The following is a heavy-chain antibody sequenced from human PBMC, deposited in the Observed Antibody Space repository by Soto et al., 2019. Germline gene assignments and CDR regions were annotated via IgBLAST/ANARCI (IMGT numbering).Heavy chain of an antibody. Sequence: PSETLSLTCTVSGGSISSGGYYWSWIRQHPGKGLEWIGYIYYSGSTYYNPSLKSRVTISVDTSKNQFSLKLSSVTAADTAVYYCARGGSDDCSSTSCYSFIFGHYYHYGTDVSGQATTVTVSS. CDR3: ARGGSDDCSSTSCYSFIFGHYYHYGTDV. CDR2: IYYSGST. D-gene: IGHD2-2*01. V-gene: IGHV4-31*03. J-gene: IGHJ6*02. CDR1: GGSISSGGYY.